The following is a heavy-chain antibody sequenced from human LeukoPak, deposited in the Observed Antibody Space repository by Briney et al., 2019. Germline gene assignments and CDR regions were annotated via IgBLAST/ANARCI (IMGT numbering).Heavy chain of an antibody. D-gene: IGHD3-22*01. CDR3: ARVTGYMIEDYFDY. CDR2: IYYSGSS. Sequence: SETLSLTCTVSGGSISSSSYYWGWIRRPPGKGLEWLGSIYYSGSSYYNPSLKSRVTISIETSKNQFSLNLSSATAADTAVYYCARVTGYMIEDYFDYWGQGTLVTVSS. J-gene: IGHJ4*02. CDR1: GGSISSSSYY. V-gene: IGHV4-39*07.